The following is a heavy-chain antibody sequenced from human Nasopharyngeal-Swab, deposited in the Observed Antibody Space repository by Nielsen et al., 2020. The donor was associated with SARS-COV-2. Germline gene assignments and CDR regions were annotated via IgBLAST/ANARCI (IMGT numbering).Heavy chain of an antibody. CDR1: GFTFSSYA. Sequence: GESLKISCAASGFTFSSYAMHWVRQAPGKGLEWVAVISYDGSNKYYADSVKGRFTISRDNSKNTLYLQMNSLRAEDTAVYYCARGLVAGRSYFDYWGQGTLVTVSS. J-gene: IGHJ4*02. D-gene: IGHD6-19*01. CDR2: ISYDGSNK. V-gene: IGHV3-30*04. CDR3: ARGLVAGRSYFDY.